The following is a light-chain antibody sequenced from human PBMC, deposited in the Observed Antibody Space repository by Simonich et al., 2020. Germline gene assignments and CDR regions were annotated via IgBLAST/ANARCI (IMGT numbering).Light chain of an antibody. CDR3: LQHNSYPYT. V-gene: IGKV1-17*03. Sequence: DIQMTQSTLAMYASVGDRVTITCRASHGISNYLAWFQQKPGKVHKRLIYAASSWQSGVPSRFSGSGSGTEFTLTISSLQPEDFATYYCLQHNSYPYTFGQGTKLEIK. J-gene: IGKJ2*01. CDR1: HGISNY. CDR2: AAS.